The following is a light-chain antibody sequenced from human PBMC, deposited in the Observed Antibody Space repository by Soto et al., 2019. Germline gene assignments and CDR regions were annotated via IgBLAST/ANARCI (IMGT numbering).Light chain of an antibody. CDR2: GVS. CDR1: QRLSTNY. Sequence: EIVLTQSPGTLSLSPGERATLSCRASQRLSTNYLAWYQRKPGQAPRLLIYGVSSRATDIPRRFSGSGSGTDFTLTITRLEPEDFAVYYCQQYGSSPPTFGQGTKVEI. J-gene: IGKJ1*01. CDR3: QQYGSSPPT. V-gene: IGKV3-20*01.